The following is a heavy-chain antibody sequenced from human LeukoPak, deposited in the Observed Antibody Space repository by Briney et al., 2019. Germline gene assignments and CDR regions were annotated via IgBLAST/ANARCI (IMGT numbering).Heavy chain of an antibody. Sequence: SETLSLTCTVSGGSISSYSWSWIRQPPGKGLEWIGSIYYSGSTNYSPSLKSRVTMSVDTSKNQFSLKLSSVTAADTAVYYCARHGGESIVAMILHAFDIWGQGTMVTVSS. D-gene: IGHD5-12*01. J-gene: IGHJ3*02. CDR1: GGSISSYS. CDR3: ARHGGESIVAMILHAFDI. CDR2: IYYSGST. V-gene: IGHV4-59*08.